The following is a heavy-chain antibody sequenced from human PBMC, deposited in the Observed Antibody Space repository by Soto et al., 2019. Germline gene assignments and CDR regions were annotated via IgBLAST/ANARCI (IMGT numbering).Heavy chain of an antibody. CDR1: GFTFSTYS. Sequence: EVQLVESGGGLVKPGGSLRLSCAASGFTFSTYSMNWVRQAPGKGLEWVASISSSRGHICYADSVKGRFTISRDNAKNSLFLQMDSLRAEDTAVYYCARGRSINTNMDYWGQGTLVTVSS. D-gene: IGHD2-2*01. J-gene: IGHJ4*02. CDR2: ISSSRGHI. V-gene: IGHV3-21*01. CDR3: ARGRSINTNMDY.